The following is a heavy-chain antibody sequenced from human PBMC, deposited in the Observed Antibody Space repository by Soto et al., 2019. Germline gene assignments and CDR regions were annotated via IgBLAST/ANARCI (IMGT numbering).Heavy chain of an antibody. CDR3: AIYDSSGSRGFQH. D-gene: IGHD3-22*01. J-gene: IGHJ1*01. V-gene: IGHV4-31*03. CDR1: GGSISSGAYY. Sequence: QVQLQESGPGLVKPSQTLSLTCTVSGGSISSGAYYLSWIRQHPGKVLEWIGYIYYSGSTYYNPSLKSRVTISVDTSKNQFSLKLSSVTAADTAVYYCAIYDSSGSRGFQHWGQGTLVTVSS. CDR2: IYYSGST.